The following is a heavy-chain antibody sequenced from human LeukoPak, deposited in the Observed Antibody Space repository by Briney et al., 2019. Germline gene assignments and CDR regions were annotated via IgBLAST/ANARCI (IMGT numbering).Heavy chain of an antibody. CDR3: ASGGEQQLAGLDAFDI. CDR1: GYTFTSYG. Sequence: ASVKVSCKASGYTFTSYGISWVRQAPGQGLEWMGWISAYNGNTNYAQKLQGRVTMTTDTSTSTAYMELRSLRSDDTAVYYCASGGEQQLAGLDAFDIWGQGTMVTVSS. V-gene: IGHV1-18*01. D-gene: IGHD6-13*01. J-gene: IGHJ3*02. CDR2: ISAYNGNT.